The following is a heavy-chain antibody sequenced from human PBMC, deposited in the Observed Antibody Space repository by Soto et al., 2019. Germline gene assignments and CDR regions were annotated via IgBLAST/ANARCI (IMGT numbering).Heavy chain of an antibody. Sequence: RKCAVSGKSVAIDGAALNWKRQAQARGLEWLGRTYYRSKWYNDYAVSVKSRITISPDTSKNQFSLQLNSVTPEDTAVYYCARAGRLYFVFWSGSDAVRYYYMDVWGQGTTVTVSS. CDR1: GKSVAIDGAA. J-gene: IGHJ6*03. CDR3: ARAGRLYFVFWSGSDAVRYYYMDV. V-gene: IGHV6-1*01. D-gene: IGHD3-3*01. CDR2: TYYRSKWYN.